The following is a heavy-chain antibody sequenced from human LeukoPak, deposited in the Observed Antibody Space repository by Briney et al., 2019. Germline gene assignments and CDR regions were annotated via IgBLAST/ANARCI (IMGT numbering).Heavy chain of an antibody. V-gene: IGHV1-46*01. CDR2: INPSGGST. D-gene: IGHD2-21*02. CDR1: GYTFTSYY. Sequence: ASVKVSCKASGYTFTSYYMHWVRQAPGQGLEWMAIINPSGGSTSYTQKSQGRVTMTRDTSTTTVYMELSSLRSEDTAVYYCARAFAGGDFGSPDYWGQGTLVTVSS. J-gene: IGHJ4*02. CDR3: ARAFAGGDFGSPDY.